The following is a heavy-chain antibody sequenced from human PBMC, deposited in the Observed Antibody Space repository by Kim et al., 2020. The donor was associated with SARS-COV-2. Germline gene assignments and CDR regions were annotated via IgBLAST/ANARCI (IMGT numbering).Heavy chain of an antibody. V-gene: IGHV3-11*06. D-gene: IGHD3-3*01. CDR1: GFTFSDYY. Sequence: GGSLRLSCAASGFTFSDYYMSWIRQAPGKGLEWVSYISSSSSYTNYADSVKGRFTISRDNAKNSLYLQMNSLRAEDTAVYYCAMSITIFGVVIKAFDIWGQGTMVTVSS. J-gene: IGHJ3*02. CDR3: AMSITIFGVVIKAFDI. CDR2: ISSSSSYT.